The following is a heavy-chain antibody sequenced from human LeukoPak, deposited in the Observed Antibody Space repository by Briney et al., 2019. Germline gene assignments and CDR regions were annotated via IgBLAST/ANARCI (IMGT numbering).Heavy chain of an antibody. CDR3: ARGGGYNFWSGRSYFDY. Sequence: SETLSLTCTVSGASVTTGGYFWTWIRQPPGKGLEWIGEINHSGSTNYNPSLKSRVTISVDTSKNQFSLKLSSVTAADTAVYYCARGGGYNFWSGRSYFDYWGQGTLVTVSS. CDR1: GASVTTGGYF. CDR2: INHSGST. J-gene: IGHJ4*02. V-gene: IGHV4-34*01. D-gene: IGHD3-3*01.